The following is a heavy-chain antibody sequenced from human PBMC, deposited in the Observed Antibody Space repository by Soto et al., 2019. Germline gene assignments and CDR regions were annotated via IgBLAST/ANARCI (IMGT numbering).Heavy chain of an antibody. CDR2: INPNSGGT. CDR3: ARGSPSFPTTDFDY. CDR1: GYTFTGYY. V-gene: IGHV1-2*04. D-gene: IGHD1-1*01. Sequence: QVQLVQSGAEVKKPGASVKVSCKASGYTFTGYYMHWVRQAPGQGLEWMGWINPNSGGTNYEQKFQGWVTMTRDTSISTAYMELSRLRSDDTAVYYCARGSPSFPTTDFDYWGQGTLVTVSS. J-gene: IGHJ4*02.